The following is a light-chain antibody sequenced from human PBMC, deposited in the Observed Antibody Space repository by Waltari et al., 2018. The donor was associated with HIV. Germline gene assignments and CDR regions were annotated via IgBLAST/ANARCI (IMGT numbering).Light chain of an antibody. J-gene: IGLJ3*02. V-gene: IGLV2-11*01. Sequence: QSALTQPRSVSGSPGQSVTISCTGTSSDVGGYDSSSWDIQHPGKVPKLIIYEVIKRPSGVPDRFSGSKSGNTASLTISGLQTEDEADYFCCSYAGTDTYVLFGGGTKLTVL. CDR1: SSDVGGYDS. CDR2: EVI. CDR3: CSYAGTDTYVL.